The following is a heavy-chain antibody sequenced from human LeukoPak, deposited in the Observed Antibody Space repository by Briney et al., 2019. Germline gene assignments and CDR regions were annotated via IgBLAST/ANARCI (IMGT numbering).Heavy chain of an antibody. CDR3: ARDSGHYYDSSGD. D-gene: IGHD3-22*01. Sequence: GGSLRLSCAASGFTFSSYSMNWVRQAPGKGLEWVSYISSSSSTIYYADSVKGRFTISRDNAKNSLYLQMNSLRAEDTAVYYCARDSGHYYDSSGDWGQGTLVTVSS. J-gene: IGHJ4*02. CDR1: GFTFSSYS. V-gene: IGHV3-48*01. CDR2: ISSSSSTI.